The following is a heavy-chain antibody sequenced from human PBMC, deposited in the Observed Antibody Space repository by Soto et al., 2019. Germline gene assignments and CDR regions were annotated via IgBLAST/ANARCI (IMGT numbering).Heavy chain of an antibody. CDR1: GFTFSSYW. D-gene: IGHD3-16*02. V-gene: IGHV3-7*03. Sequence: GGSLRLSCAASGFTFSSYWMSWVRQAPGKGLEWVANIKQDGSEKYYVDSVKGRFTISRDNAKNSLYLQMNSLRAEDTAVCYCARTYDYVWGSYRPAGPFDYWGQGTLVTVSS. J-gene: IGHJ4*02. CDR3: ARTYDYVWGSYRPAGPFDY. CDR2: IKQDGSEK.